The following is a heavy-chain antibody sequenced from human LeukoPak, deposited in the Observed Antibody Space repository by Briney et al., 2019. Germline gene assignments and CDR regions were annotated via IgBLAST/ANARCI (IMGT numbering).Heavy chain of an antibody. CDR3: ARYCSGSSCYHPRHYYYYGMDV. V-gene: IGHV1-18*01. Sequence: ASVKVSCKASGYTFTSYGISWVRQAPGQGLEWMGWISAYNGNTNYAQKLQGRVTMTTDTSTSTAYMELRSLRSDDTAVYYCARYCSGSSCYHPRHYYYYGMDVWGQGTTVTVSS. CDR1: GYTFTSYG. CDR2: ISAYNGNT. J-gene: IGHJ6*02. D-gene: IGHD2-15*01.